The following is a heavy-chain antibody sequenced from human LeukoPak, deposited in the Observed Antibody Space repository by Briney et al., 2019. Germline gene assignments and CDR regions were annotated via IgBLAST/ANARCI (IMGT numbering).Heavy chain of an antibody. CDR3: ARWGGGSWYLERDDY. D-gene: IGHD6-13*01. CDR2: INHSGST. J-gene: IGHJ4*02. Sequence: SSETLSLTCAVYGGSFSGYYWSRIRQPPGKGLEWIGEINHSGSTNYNPSLKSRVTISVDTSKNQFSLKLSSVTAADTAVYYCARWGGGSWYLERDDYWGQGTLVTVSS. V-gene: IGHV4-34*01. CDR1: GGSFSGYY.